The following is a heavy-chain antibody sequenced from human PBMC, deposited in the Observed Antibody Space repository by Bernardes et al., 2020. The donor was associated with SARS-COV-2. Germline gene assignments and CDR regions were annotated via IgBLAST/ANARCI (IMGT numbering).Heavy chain of an antibody. V-gene: IGHV3-30*18. CDR2: ISYDGSNK. Sequence: GGSLRLSCAASGFTFSSYGMHWVRQAPGKGLEWVAVISYDGSNKYYADSVKGRFTISRDNSKNTLYLQMNSLRAEDTAVYYCAKGDYDYVWGSYRYPVWGQGTLVTVSS. CDR3: AKGDYDYVWGSYRYPV. D-gene: IGHD3-16*02. J-gene: IGHJ4*02. CDR1: GFTFSSYG.